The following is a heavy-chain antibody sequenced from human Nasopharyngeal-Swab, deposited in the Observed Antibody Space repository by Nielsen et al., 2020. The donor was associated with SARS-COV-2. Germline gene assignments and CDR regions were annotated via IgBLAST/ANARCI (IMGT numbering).Heavy chain of an antibody. J-gene: IGHJ4*02. D-gene: IGHD3-16*01. CDR2: IDPNNGAT. CDR3: ASGSMIAFGGITGKFDY. Sequence: ASVKVSCKASGYTFTGYYIHWVRQAPGQGLEWLGWIDPNNGATKYAQTFQGRINVTRDTSFSTAYMELSGLRSDDTAVYYCASGSMIAFGGITGKFDYWGQGTLVIVSP. V-gene: IGHV1-2*02. CDR1: GYTFTGYY.